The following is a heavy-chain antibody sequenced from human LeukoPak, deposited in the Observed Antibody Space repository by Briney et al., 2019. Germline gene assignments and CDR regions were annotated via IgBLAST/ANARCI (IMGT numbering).Heavy chain of an antibody. J-gene: IGHJ6*02. CDR2: IYYSGST. CDR3: ARERGYSSGWYGSHYYYYYGMDV. D-gene: IGHD6-19*01. Sequence: SETLSLTCAVYGGSFSGYYWSWIRQPPGKGLEWIGYIYYSGSTNYNPSLKSRVTISVDTSKNQFSLKLSSVTAADTAVYYCARERGYSSGWYGSHYYYYYGMDVWGQGTTVTVSS. V-gene: IGHV4-59*12. CDR1: GGSFSGYY.